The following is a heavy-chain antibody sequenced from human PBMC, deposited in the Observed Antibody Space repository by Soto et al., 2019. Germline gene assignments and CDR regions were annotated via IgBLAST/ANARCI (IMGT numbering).Heavy chain of an antibody. CDR2: ISSSSSYT. Sequence: GGSLRLSCAASGFTFSSYGMHWVRQAPGKGLEWVSYISSSSSYTNYADTVKGRFTISRDNAKNSLFLQMNSLRAEDTAVYYCARDHYGPGWFDPWGQGTLVTVSS. CDR1: GFTFSSYG. V-gene: IGHV3-21*05. CDR3: ARDHYGPGWFDP. D-gene: IGHD3-10*01. J-gene: IGHJ5*02.